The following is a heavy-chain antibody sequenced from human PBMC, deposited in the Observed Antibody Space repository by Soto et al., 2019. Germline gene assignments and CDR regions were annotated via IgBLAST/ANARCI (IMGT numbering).Heavy chain of an antibody. CDR3: ATGLRGYSYGLDY. CDR2: ISTTGNTI. D-gene: IGHD5-18*01. J-gene: IGHJ4*02. CDR1: GFTFSSCE. V-gene: IGHV3-48*03. Sequence: GGSLRLSCAASGFTFSSCEMNWVRQAPGKGLEWVSYISTTGNTIFYADSVKGRFTISRDNAKKSLFLQMSSLRAEDTAVYYCATGLRGYSYGLDYWGQGTLVTVSS.